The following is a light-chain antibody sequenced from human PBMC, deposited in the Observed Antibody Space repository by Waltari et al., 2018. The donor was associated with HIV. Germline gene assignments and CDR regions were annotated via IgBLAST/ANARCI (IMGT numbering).Light chain of an antibody. CDR1: QTILNTSNRQNY. J-gene: IGKJ3*01. CDR2: WAS. Sequence: DIVMTQSPDSLGVSLGERATIHCKSSQTILNTSNRQNYLAWYQQKPGQPPRLLMYWASSRESGVPGRFSGCGSGTDFTLTIISLQAEDVAIYYCQQYRRLPLIFGPGTKV. CDR3: QQYRRLPLI. V-gene: IGKV4-1*01.